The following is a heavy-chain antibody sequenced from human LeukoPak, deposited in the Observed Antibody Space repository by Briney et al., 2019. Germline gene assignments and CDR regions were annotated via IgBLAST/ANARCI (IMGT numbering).Heavy chain of an antibody. CDR1: GFTFSSYS. CDR2: ISSSSSYI. J-gene: IGHJ4*02. Sequence: PGGSLRLSCAASGFTFSSYSMNWVRQAPGKGLEWVSSISSSSSYIYYADSVKGRFTISRDNAKNSLYLQMNSLRAEDTAVYYCANLYSSGWNGIDYWGQGTLVTVSP. D-gene: IGHD6-19*01. V-gene: IGHV3-21*01. CDR3: ANLYSSGWNGIDY.